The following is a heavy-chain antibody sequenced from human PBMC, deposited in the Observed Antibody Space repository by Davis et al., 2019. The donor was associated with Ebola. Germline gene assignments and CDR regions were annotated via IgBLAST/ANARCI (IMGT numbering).Heavy chain of an antibody. CDR3: AREIGVSGDDY. D-gene: IGHD6-13*01. CDR1: GGTFSSYT. J-gene: IGHJ4*02. V-gene: IGHV1-69*04. CDR2: IIPILGIA. Sequence: SVKVSCKASGGTFSSYTISWVRQAPGQGLEWMGRIIPILGIANYAQKFQGRVTITADKSTSTAYMELSSLRSEDTAVYYCAREIGVSGDDYWGQGTLVTVSS.